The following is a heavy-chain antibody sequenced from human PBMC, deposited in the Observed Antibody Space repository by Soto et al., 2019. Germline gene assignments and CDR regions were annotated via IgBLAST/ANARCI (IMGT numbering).Heavy chain of an antibody. J-gene: IGHJ4*02. V-gene: IGHV5-10-1*01. CDR3: ARRGIYYGSGSYPFDY. D-gene: IGHD3-10*01. CDR1: GYRFTSYW. Sequence: GQSLKISCKGSGYRFTSYWISLVLQKPCTVLEWMGRIDPSDSYTNYSPSFQGHVTISADKSISTAYLQWSSLKASDTAMYYCARRGIYYGSGSYPFDYWGQGTLVTVSS. CDR2: IDPSDSYT.